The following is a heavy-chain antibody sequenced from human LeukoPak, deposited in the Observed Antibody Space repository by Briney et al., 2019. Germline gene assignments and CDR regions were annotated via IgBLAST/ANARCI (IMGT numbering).Heavy chain of an antibody. J-gene: IGHJ4*02. V-gene: IGHV4-59*01. CDR1: GGSINNYY. CDR3: ARGGTQLDY. Sequence: SETLSLTCTVSGGSINNYYWSWIRQPPGKGLEWIGYIYYSGTTNYNPSLKSRVTISVDTSKNQFSLKLSSVTAADTAVYYCARGGTQLDYWGQGTLVTVSS. D-gene: IGHD2-2*01. CDR2: IYYSGTT.